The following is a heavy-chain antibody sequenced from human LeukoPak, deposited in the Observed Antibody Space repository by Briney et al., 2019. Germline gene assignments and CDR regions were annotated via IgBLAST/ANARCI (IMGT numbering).Heavy chain of an antibody. J-gene: IGHJ6*02. CDR3: TRCPWVVRGGYYYYYGMDV. CDR1: GFTFSGSA. Sequence: SGGSLRLSCAASGFTFSGSAMHWVRQASGKGLEWVCRIRSKANSYATAYAASVKGRFTFSRDDSKNTAYLQMNSLKTEDTAVYYCTRCPWVVRGGYYYYYGMDVWGQGTTVTVSS. CDR2: IRSKANSYAT. D-gene: IGHD3-10*01. V-gene: IGHV3-73*01.